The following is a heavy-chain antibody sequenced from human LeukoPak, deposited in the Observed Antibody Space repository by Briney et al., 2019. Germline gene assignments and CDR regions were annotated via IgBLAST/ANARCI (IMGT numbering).Heavy chain of an antibody. CDR3: AKDYGNNWFDP. CDR2: IYYSGDT. V-gene: IGHV4-31*03. Sequence: SETLSLTCTVSGGSISSGDYYWSWIRQHPGKGLEWIGYIYYSGDTYYNPSLRSRVSISVDTSKNQFSLKLSSVTAADTAMYYCAKDYGNNWFDPWGQGTLVTVSA. D-gene: IGHD4-17*01. J-gene: IGHJ5*02. CDR1: GGSISSGDYY.